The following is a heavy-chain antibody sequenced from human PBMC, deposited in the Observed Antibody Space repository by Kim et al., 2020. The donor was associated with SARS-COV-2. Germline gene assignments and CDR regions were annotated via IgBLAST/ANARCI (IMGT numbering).Heavy chain of an antibody. Sequence: NSVKGRLTISRANYRNTVQLQMNSLRAEDTAVYYCAKSTAGGTKEGFDYWGQGTLVTVSS. D-gene: IGHD6-13*01. V-gene: IGHV3-23*01. J-gene: IGHJ4*02. CDR3: AKSTAGGTKEGFDY.